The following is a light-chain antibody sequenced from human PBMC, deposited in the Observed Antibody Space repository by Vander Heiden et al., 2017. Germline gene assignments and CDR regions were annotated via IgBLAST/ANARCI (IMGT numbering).Light chain of an antibody. Sequence: QSALTQPASVSGSPGQSITISCTGTSSNYVPWYQQHPGKVPKLMIYDVAGRPSGVSNRFSGSKSGNTASLTISGLQADNEADYYCSSYTGDNTVLFGGGTKLTVL. V-gene: IGLV2-14*01. J-gene: IGLJ2*01. CDR2: DVA. CDR3: SSYTGDNTVL. CDR1: SSNY.